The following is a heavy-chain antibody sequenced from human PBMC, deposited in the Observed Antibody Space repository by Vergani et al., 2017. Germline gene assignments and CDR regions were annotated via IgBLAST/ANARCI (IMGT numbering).Heavy chain of an antibody. Sequence: EVQLVESGGGLVQPGRSLRLSCAASGFTFDDYAMHWVRQAPGKGLEWVSGINWNSDSIAYADSVKGRFTISRDNAKNSLYLQMNSLRAEDTAVYYCAKSLPRTRITIFGVAYDAFDIWGQGTMVTVSS. CDR3: AKSLPRTRITIFGVAYDAFDI. D-gene: IGHD3-3*01. J-gene: IGHJ3*02. CDR1: GFTFDDYA. V-gene: IGHV3-9*01. CDR2: INWNSDSI.